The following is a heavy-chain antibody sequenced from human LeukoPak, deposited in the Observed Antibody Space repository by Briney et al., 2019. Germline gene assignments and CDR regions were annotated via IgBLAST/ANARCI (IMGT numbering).Heavy chain of an antibody. CDR3: ARRRLRYFDWLSDHFDY. V-gene: IGHV4-38-2*01. D-gene: IGHD3-9*01. CDR2: INHSGST. CDR1: GYSISSGCY. J-gene: IGHJ4*02. Sequence: SETLSLTCAVSGYSISSGCYWGWIRQPPGKGLEWIGEINHSGSTNYNPSLKSRVTISVDTSKNQFSLKLSSVTAADTAVYYCARRRLRYFDWLSDHFDYWGQGTLVTVSS.